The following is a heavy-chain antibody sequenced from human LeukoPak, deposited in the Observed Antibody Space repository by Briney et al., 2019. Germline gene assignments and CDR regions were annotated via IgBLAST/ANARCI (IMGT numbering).Heavy chain of an antibody. CDR3: ARSGGNYYSI. CDR1: GYRFTSYW. J-gene: IGHJ3*02. CDR2: IYPGDSDT. V-gene: IGHV5-51*01. D-gene: IGHD1-26*01. Sequence: GESLKISCKGSGYRFTSYWIGWVRQMPGKGLEWMGIIYPGDSDTIYSPSFQGQVTISADKSTSTANLQWSSLKASDTAVYYCARSGGNYYSIWRQGTMVSVSS.